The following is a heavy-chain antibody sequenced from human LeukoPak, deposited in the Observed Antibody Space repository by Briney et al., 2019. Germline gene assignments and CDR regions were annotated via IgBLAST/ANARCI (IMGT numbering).Heavy chain of an antibody. CDR2: IYYSGST. J-gene: IGHJ3*02. D-gene: IGHD2-21*01. CDR1: GGSISSYY. V-gene: IGHV4-59*12. CDR3: ARDGDWHAFDI. Sequence: SETLSLTCTVSGGSISSYYWSWIRQPPGKGLEWIGYIYYSGSTNYNPSLKSRVTMSVDTTKNQFSLKLSSVTAADTAVYYCARDGDWHAFDIWGQGTMVTVSS.